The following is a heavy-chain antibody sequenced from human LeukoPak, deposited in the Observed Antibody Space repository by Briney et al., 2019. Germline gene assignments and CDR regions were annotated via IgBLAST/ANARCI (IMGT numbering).Heavy chain of an antibody. V-gene: IGHV4-34*01. J-gene: IGHJ4*02. Sequence: SETLSLTCAVYGGSFSDYYWSWIRQPPGKGLEWLGEINHSGSTNYNPSLKSRVTISVDTSKNQFSLKLSSVTAADTAVYYCARGWSDIVVVVAATLPDYWGQGTLVIVSS. CDR3: ARGWSDIVVVVAATLPDY. CDR1: GGSFSDYY. D-gene: IGHD2-15*01. CDR2: INHSGST.